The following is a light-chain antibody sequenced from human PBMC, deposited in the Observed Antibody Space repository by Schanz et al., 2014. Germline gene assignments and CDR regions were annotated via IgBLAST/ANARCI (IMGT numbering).Light chain of an antibody. CDR1: SSDVGGYNY. Sequence: QSALTQPASVSGSPGQSITISCTGTSSDVGGYNYVSWYQQHPGKAPKLMIYDVTNRPSGVSNRFSGSKSGNTASLTISGLQAEDEADYHQKVFGGGTKLTV. V-gene: IGLV2-14*01. CDR2: DVT. J-gene: IGLJ3*02. CDR3: KV.